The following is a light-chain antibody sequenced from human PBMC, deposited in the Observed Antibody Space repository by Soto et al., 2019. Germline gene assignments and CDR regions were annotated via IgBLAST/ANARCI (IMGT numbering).Light chain of an antibody. CDR2: GAT. V-gene: IGKV3-20*01. J-gene: IGKJ2*01. CDR3: QQYNNRPPDT. Sequence: DIVLTQSPGTLSLSPGERATLSCRASQSVSSSYFAWYQQKRGQPPMLLIYGATSWATGIPDRFSGSGSGTDFALTISSLQSEDFAVYYCQQYNNRPPDTFGQGTKLEIK. CDR1: QSVSSSY.